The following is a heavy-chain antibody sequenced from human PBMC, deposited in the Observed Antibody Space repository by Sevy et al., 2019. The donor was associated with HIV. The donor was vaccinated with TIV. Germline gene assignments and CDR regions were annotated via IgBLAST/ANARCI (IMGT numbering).Heavy chain of an antibody. D-gene: IGHD6-13*01. CDR2: IKQDGRDK. Sequence: GGSPRLSCATSGFTFSSHWMSWVRQAPGKGLEWAANIKQDGRDKYYVDSVKRRLTISRDNAKNSLSLQMNSLRAEDTVVYYSARGTVGIGIDVWGQGTTVTVSS. CDR1: GFTFSSHW. V-gene: IGHV3-7*01. CDR3: ARGTVGIGIDV. J-gene: IGHJ6*02.